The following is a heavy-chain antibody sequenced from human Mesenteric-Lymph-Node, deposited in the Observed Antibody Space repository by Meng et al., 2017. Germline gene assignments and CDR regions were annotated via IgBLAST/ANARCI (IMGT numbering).Heavy chain of an antibody. CDR2: IFGIGDDT. Sequence: GESLKISCAASGFNFSSYAMSWVRQAPGKGLEWVSSIFGIGDDTRYTESVTGRFTISRDTSKNTLYLQMNSLRAEDTAIYSCAKVLTPEGTNMVWDSWGPGTLVTVSS. D-gene: IGHD3-9*01. CDR3: AKVLTPEGTNMVWDS. CDR1: GFNFSSYA. J-gene: IGHJ4*02. V-gene: IGHV3-23*01.